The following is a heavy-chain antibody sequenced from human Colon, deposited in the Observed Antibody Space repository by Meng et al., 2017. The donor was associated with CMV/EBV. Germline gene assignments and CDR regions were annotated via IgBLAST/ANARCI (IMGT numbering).Heavy chain of an antibody. CDR2: IGPGRDT. Sequence: GCSFRNYAMNRVGKEQGKGLEWVSVIGPGRDTNYEEYGKGRLTITRDNSKKTLFLQMNSLRAEDTALYYCAKYSGVEVPAGRPSDSWGQGTLVTVSS. CDR1: GCSFRNYA. J-gene: IGHJ4*02. D-gene: IGHD2-2*01. V-gene: IGHV3-23*01. CDR3: AKYSGVEVPAGRPSDS.